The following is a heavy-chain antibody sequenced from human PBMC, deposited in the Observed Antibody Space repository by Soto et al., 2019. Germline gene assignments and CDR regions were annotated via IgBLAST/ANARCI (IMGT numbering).Heavy chain of an antibody. J-gene: IGHJ4*02. CDR2: IYYSGST. Sequence: NPSETLSLTCTVSGGSISSGDYYWSWIRQPPGKGLEWIGYIYYSGSTYYNPSLKSRVTISVDTSKNQFSLKLSSVTAADTAVYYCARDRPDYCDSSGQAFDYWGQGTLVTVSS. D-gene: IGHD3-22*01. V-gene: IGHV4-30-4*01. CDR3: ARDRPDYCDSSGQAFDY. CDR1: GGSISSGDYY.